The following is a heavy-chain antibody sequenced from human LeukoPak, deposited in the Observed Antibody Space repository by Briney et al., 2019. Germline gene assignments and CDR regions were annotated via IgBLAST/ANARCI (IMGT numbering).Heavy chain of an antibody. Sequence: PGGSLRLSCAAAGFTFTTYWMSWVRQAPGKGLGWVASINQDGTEKYYVDCVKGRFTISRDYAKKSVFLQMNSLRVEDTAVYFCAKVAKYYYGPETYYFFEQWGQGTPVTAAS. V-gene: IGHV3-7*01. CDR1: GFTFTTYW. CDR2: INQDGTEK. CDR3: AKVAKYYYGPETYYFFEQ. J-gene: IGHJ4*02. D-gene: IGHD3-10*01.